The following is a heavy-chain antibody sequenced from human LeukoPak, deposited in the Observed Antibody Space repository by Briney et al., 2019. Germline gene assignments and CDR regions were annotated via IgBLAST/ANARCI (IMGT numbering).Heavy chain of an antibody. J-gene: IGHJ4*02. D-gene: IGHD2-2*01. V-gene: IGHV1-2*02. CDR3: ARAVVPAAHDY. CDR2: INPNNGGT. CDR1: GYTFTGYY. Sequence: ASVKVSCKASGYTFTGYYIHWVRHWVRQAPGQGLEWMGWINPNNGGTNYAQKFLGRVTMTRDTSISTAYMELSRLRSDDTAVYYCARAVVPAAHDYWGKGTLVTVSS.